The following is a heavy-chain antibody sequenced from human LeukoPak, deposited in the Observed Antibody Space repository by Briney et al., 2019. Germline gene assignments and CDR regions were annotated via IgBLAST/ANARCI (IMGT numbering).Heavy chain of an antibody. D-gene: IGHD3-16*01. J-gene: IGHJ4*02. V-gene: IGHV3-7*01. CDR3: ARVWFGRWFYY. CDR1: GFTFSQYW. Sequence: GGSLRLSCAASGFTFSQYWMSWVRQAPGKGLEWVANIKQDGSEKYYVDSVKGRFTISRDNAKNSLYLQMNSLRAEDTAVYYCARVWFGRWFYYWGQGTLVTVSS. CDR2: IKQDGSEK.